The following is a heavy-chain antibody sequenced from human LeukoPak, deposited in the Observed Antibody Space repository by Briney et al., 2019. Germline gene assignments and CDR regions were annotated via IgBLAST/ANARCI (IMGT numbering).Heavy chain of an antibody. CDR2: IYTSGST. V-gene: IGHV4-61*02. Sequence: SQTLSLTCTVSGGSISGGSYYWSWIRQPAGKGLEWIGRIYTSGSTNYNPSLKSRVTISVDTSKNQFSLKLSSVTAADTAVYYCARGATYCSGGSCWGFDPWGQGTLVTVSS. CDR3: ARGATYCSGGSCWGFDP. J-gene: IGHJ5*02. D-gene: IGHD2-15*01. CDR1: GGSISGGSYY.